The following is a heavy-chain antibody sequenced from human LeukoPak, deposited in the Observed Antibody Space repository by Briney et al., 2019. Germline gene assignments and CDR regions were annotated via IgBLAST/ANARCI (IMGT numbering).Heavy chain of an antibody. Sequence: GASVKVSCKASGGTFSSYAISWVRQAPGQGLEWMGWISAYNGNTSYAQKLQGRVTMTTDTSTSTAYMELRSLRSDDTAVYYCARGDRITMIVATDYWGQGTLVTVSS. CDR2: ISAYNGNT. CDR1: GGTFSSYA. D-gene: IGHD3-22*01. CDR3: ARGDRITMIVATDY. J-gene: IGHJ4*02. V-gene: IGHV1-18*01.